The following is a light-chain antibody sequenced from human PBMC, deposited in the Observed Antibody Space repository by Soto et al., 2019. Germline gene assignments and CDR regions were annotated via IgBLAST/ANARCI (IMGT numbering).Light chain of an antibody. J-gene: IGKJ2*01. CDR3: QKYKSNSMYT. CDR1: QGISNY. CDR2: AAS. Sequence: DIQMTQSPSSLSASVGDRVTITCRASQGISNYLAWYQQKPGKVPKLLIYAASTLQSGVPSRFSGIGSGTDVTLTISSLQPEDVATYYCQKYKSNSMYTFGQGTKLEIK. V-gene: IGKV1-27*01.